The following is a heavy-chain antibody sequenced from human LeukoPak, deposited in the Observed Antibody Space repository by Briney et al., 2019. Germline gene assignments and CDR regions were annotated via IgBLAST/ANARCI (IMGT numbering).Heavy chain of an antibody. D-gene: IGHD5-18*01. Sequence: GGSLRLSCAASGFTVSSNYMSWVRQAPGKGREWVAVIYSGGSTYYADSVKGRFTISRDNSKNTLYLQMDSLRAEDTAVYYCAREGGYSYKFDYWGQGTLVTVSS. CDR3: AREGGYSYKFDY. J-gene: IGHJ4*02. CDR2: IYSGGST. V-gene: IGHV3-53*01. CDR1: GFTVSSNY.